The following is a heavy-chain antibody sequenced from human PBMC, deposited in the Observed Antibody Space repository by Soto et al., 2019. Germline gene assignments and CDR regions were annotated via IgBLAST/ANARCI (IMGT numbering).Heavy chain of an antibody. J-gene: IGHJ3*02. CDR3: ARSCSTPSCYTERAFDI. Sequence: QLQLQESGPGLVKPSETLSLSCTVSGGSISSNTYYWGWIRQPPGKGPEWIGSIYYIGSTYYNPSLKSAVAIFVAMSKSQFSLKLSSVSAADTVVYFCARSCSTPSCYTERAFDIWGRGTMVTVSS. CDR1: GGSISSNTYY. V-gene: IGHV4-39*01. D-gene: IGHD2-2*02. CDR2: IYYIGST.